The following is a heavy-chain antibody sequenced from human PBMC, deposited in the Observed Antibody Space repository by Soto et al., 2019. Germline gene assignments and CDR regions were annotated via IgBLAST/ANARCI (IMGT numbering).Heavy chain of an antibody. CDR1: GDSISSYY. D-gene: IGHD3-22*01. V-gene: IGHV4-59*01. J-gene: IGHJ4*02. CDR3: ALRSMAVVPEY. CDR2: LYYGRSA. Sequence: QVQLQESGPGLVKPSETLSLTCAVSGDSISSYYCMWIRQPPGKGLESICYLYYGRSANYNPSLKSRVTLSVDTSTNQCSLTLSSMAAADTAVYYCALRSMAVVPEYWCQGTLVTVSS.